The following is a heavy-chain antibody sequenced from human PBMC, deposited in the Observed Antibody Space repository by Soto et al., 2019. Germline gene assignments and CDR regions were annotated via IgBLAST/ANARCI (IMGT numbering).Heavy chain of an antibody. CDR2: TYYRSKWYN. CDR1: GDSVSSNSAA. V-gene: IGHV6-1*01. D-gene: IGHD6-13*01. Sequence: HSQTLSLTCVISGDSVSSNSAAWNWIRQSPSRGLEWLGRTYYRSKWYNDYAVSVKSRITINPDTSKNQFSLQLNSVTPEDTAVYYCARDRAYSSTWTTRDYYYGMDVWGQGTTVTVSS. CDR3: ARDRAYSSTWTTRDYYYGMDV. J-gene: IGHJ6*02.